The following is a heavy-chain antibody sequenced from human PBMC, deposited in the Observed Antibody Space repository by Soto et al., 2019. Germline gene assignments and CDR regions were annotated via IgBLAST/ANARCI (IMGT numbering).Heavy chain of an antibody. CDR3: ARHENGGTYPLGF. Sequence: QVQLQESGPGLVKPSETLSLTCTVSGDSITSYYWAWIRQPPGKGLEYIGHVYYTGNTDYNPSLNSRVTXSXDXXKNQFSLNLNSVTAADTAVYYCARHENGGTYPLGFWGQGALVTVSS. CDR2: VYYTGNT. J-gene: IGHJ4*02. D-gene: IGHD1-26*01. CDR1: GDSITSYY. V-gene: IGHV4-59*08.